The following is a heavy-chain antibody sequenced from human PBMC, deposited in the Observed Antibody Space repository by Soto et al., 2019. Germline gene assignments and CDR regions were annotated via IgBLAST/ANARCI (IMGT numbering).Heavy chain of an antibody. V-gene: IGHV4-4*02. CDR2: IYHSGSS. CDR1: GASITTRSDAW. CDR3: AKMVGATLVDY. J-gene: IGHJ4*02. Sequence: QVQLQESGPGLVKPSGTLSLTCTVSGASITTRSDAWWSWVRQPPGKGLEWIGEIYHSGSSNYNPSLKGRVTMSVDKSKNQFSLRLSSVTAADTAVYYCAKMVGATLVDYWGQGTLVTVSS. D-gene: IGHD1-26*01.